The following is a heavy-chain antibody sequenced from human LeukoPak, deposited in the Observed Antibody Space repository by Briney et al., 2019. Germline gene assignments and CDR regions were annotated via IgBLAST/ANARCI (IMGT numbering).Heavy chain of an antibody. V-gene: IGHV4-39*07. D-gene: IGHD6-25*01. CDR1: GGSISSSSYY. J-gene: IGHJ5*02. CDR2: IYYSGST. CDR3: ARDSERDHPFDP. Sequence: SETLSLTCTVSGGSISSSSYYWGWIRQPPGKGLEWIGSIYYSGSTYYNPSLKSRVTISVDTSKNQFSLKLSSVTAADTAVYYCARDSERDHPFDPWGQGTLVTVSS.